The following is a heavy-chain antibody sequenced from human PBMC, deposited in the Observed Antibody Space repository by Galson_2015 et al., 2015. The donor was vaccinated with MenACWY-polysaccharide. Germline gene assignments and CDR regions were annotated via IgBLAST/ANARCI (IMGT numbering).Heavy chain of an antibody. V-gene: IGHV3-21*01. CDR2: IGSTMRYI. CDR3: GKVRWGSTVPAATMYV. J-gene: IGHJ4*02. CDR1: EFAFNRHT. Sequence: SLRLSCAASEFAFNRHTMTWVRQAPGKGLEWVASIGSTMRYIYYADSVKGRFTISRDNAKNSLYLQMNSLRVEDTAVYYCGKVRWGSTVPAATMYVWGQGTLVTVAS. D-gene: IGHD2-2*01.